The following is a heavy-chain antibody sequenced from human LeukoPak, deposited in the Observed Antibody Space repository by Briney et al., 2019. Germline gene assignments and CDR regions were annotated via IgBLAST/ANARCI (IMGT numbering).Heavy chain of an antibody. CDR1: GVSISRGRFY. V-gene: IGHV4-39*07. J-gene: IGHJ5*02. CDR3: AGDSNIARFYL. Sequence: SETLSLTCTVSGVSISRGRFYWGWLRQAPGKGLEWIGSVHYTGTTYYNPSLQSRVTISLDTSKNQFSLKLNSVTAADTAVYFCAGDSNIARFYLWGQGSLVTVSS. CDR2: VHYTGTT. D-gene: IGHD4-11*01.